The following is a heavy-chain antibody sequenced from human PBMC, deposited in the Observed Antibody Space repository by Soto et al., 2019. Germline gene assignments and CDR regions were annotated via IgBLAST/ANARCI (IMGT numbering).Heavy chain of an antibody. V-gene: IGHV3-11*05. CDR1: GFRSSDFY. Sequence: QVQLVESGGALVKPGGSLRLSCAASGFRSSDFYMTWIRQAPGKGLEWVSHISTSGSNTNYADSVKGRFTVSRDNANNALDLEMDNLRGEDTALYFCARDRDTYGHGFFDYWGQGSLVTVSS. CDR2: ISTSGSNT. J-gene: IGHJ4*02. CDR3: ARDRDTYGHGFFDY. D-gene: IGHD2-21*01.